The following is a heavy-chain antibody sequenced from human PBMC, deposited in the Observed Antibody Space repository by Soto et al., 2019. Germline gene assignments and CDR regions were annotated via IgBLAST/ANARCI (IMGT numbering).Heavy chain of an antibody. CDR3: ARSPAPLVVVAATSGFDY. CDR2: INPSGGST. Sequence: ASVKVSCKASGYTFTSYYMHWVRQAPGQGLEWMGIINPSGGSTSYAQKFQGRVTMTRDTSTSTVYMELSSLRSEDTAVYYCARSPAPLVVVAATSGFDYWGQGTLATVSS. CDR1: GYTFTSYY. V-gene: IGHV1-46*01. J-gene: IGHJ4*02. D-gene: IGHD2-15*01.